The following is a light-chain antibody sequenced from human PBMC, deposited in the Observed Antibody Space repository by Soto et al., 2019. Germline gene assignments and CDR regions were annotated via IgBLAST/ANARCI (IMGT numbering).Light chain of an antibody. CDR2: GAS. CDR3: QQYGSSSWT. CDR1: QSVSSTY. J-gene: IGKJ1*01. V-gene: IGKV3-20*01. Sequence: EIVLTQSPGTLSLSPGERATLSCRASQSVSSTYLDWYQQQPGQAPRLLIYGASNRATGIPDRFSGSGSGTDFTLTISRLEPEDFAVYYCQQYGSSSWTFGQGTKVDIK.